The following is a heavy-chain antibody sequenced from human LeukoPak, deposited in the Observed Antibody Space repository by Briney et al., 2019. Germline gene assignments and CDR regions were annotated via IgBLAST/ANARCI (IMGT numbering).Heavy chain of an antibody. D-gene: IGHD1-26*01. CDR1: GGSFSGYY. CDR3: ARKGSYYFDY. J-gene: IGHJ4*02. Sequence: PSETLSLTCAVYGGSFSGYYWSWIRQPPGKGLEWIGEINHSGSTNYNPSLKSRVTISVDTSKNQFSLKLSSVTAADTAVYYCARKGSYYFDYWGQGTLVTVS. V-gene: IGHV4-34*01. CDR2: INHSGST.